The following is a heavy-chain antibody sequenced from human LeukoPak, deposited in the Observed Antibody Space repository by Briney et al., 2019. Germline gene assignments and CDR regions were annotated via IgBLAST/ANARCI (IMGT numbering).Heavy chain of an antibody. V-gene: IGHV1-46*01. Sequence: SVKVSCKASGYTFTSYYMHWVRQAPGQGLELMGIINPSGGSTSYAQKFQGRVTMTRDTSTSTVYMELSSLRSEDTAVYYCARSHITLPFDPWGQGTLVTVSS. CDR3: ARSHITLPFDP. J-gene: IGHJ5*02. CDR1: GYTFTSYY. CDR2: INPSGGST. D-gene: IGHD3-16*01.